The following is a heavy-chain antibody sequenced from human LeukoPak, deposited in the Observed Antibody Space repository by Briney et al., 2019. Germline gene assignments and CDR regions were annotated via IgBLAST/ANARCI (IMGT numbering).Heavy chain of an antibody. J-gene: IGHJ6*02. CDR1: GYTFTSYD. D-gene: IGHD3-3*01. Sequence: ASVKVSCKASGYTFTSYDINWVRQATGQGLEWMGWMNPNSGNTGYAQKFQGRVTMTGNTSISTAYMELSSLRSEDTAVYYCARVDSSTIFYYYYGMDVWGQGTTVTVSS. CDR3: ARVDSSTIFYYYYGMDV. V-gene: IGHV1-8*01. CDR2: MNPNSGNT.